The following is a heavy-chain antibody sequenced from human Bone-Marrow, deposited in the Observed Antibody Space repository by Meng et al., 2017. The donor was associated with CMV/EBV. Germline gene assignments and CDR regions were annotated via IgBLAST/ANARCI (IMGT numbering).Heavy chain of an antibody. J-gene: IGHJ6*02. CDR1: GGSFSGYY. V-gene: IGHV4-34*01. Sequence: GSLRLSCAVYGGSFSGYYWSWIRQPPGKGLEWIGEINHSGSTNYNPSLKSRVTISVDTSKNQFSLKLSSVTAEDTAVYYCARDREPHQLLLYYYAMAVWGQGTTVPVSS. D-gene: IGHD1-26*01. CDR3: ARDREPHQLLLYYYAMAV. CDR2: INHSGST.